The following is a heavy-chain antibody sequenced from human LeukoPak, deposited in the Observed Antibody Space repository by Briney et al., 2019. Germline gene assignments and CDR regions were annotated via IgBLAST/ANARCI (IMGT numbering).Heavy chain of an antibody. D-gene: IGHD1-26*01. CDR1: GFTFDDYA. Sequence: PGGSLRLSCAASGFTFDDYAMHWVRQAPGKGLEWVSLISWGGGDTYYADFVKGRFTVSRDNSKDSLYLQMNGLRAEDTALYYCAKDIRSGSYYAGDFDYWGQGTLVTVSS. CDR2: ISWGGGDT. CDR3: AKDIRSGSYYAGDFDY. V-gene: IGHV3-43D*03. J-gene: IGHJ4*02.